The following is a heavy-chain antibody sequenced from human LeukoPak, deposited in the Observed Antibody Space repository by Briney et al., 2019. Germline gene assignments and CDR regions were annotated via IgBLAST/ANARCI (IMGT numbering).Heavy chain of an antibody. J-gene: IGHJ5*02. CDR2: IYYSGST. CDR3: ARGGGSSGESNWFDP. D-gene: IGHD6-19*01. Sequence: SETLSLTRTVSGGSISSSSYYWGWIRQPPGKGLEWIGSIYYSGSTYYNPSLKSRVTISVDTSKNQFSLKLSSVTAADTAVYYCARGGGSSGESNWFDPWGQGTLVTVSS. V-gene: IGHV4-39*07. CDR1: GGSISSSSYY.